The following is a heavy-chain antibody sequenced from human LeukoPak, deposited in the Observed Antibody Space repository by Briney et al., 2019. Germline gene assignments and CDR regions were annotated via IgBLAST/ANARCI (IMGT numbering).Heavy chain of an antibody. V-gene: IGHV3-48*01. D-gene: IGHD3-22*01. CDR1: GFAFSSYS. Sequence: GGSLRLSCAASGFAFSSYSMNWVRQAPGKGLEWVSYISSSSSTIYYADSVKGRFTISRDNAKNSLYLQMNSLRAEDTAVYYCARGIPYYDSSGYYYGDYWGQGTLVTVSS. CDR2: ISSSSSTI. CDR3: ARGIPYYDSSGYYYGDY. J-gene: IGHJ4*02.